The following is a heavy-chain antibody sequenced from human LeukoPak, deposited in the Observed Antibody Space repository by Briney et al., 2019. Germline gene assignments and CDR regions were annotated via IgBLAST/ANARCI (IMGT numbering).Heavy chain of an antibody. CDR1: GFTFSSYS. V-gene: IGHV3-48*04. Sequence: TGGSLRLSCAASGFTFSSYSMNWVRQAPGKGLEWVSYISSSSSTIYYADSVKGRFTISRDNAKNSLYLQMNSLRAEDTAVYYCARDLWIGGPGATGDSYWGQGTLVTVSS. J-gene: IGHJ4*02. D-gene: IGHD1-26*01. CDR2: ISSSSSTI. CDR3: ARDLWIGGPGATGDSY.